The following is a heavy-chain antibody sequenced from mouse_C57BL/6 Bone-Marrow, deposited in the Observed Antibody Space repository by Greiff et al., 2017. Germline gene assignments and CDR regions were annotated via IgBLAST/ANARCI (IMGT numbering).Heavy chain of an antibody. D-gene: IGHD2-1*01. CDR1: GCNINDDY. CDR3: NSLPKNY. Sequence: VQLQQSGPELVRPGASVKLSCTASGCNINDDYMHWVKQRPEQGLEWIGWIDPENGDAGYASKFQGKATITVDTSSNTAYLQLSSLTSEDTAVYYRNSLPKNYWGQGTTVTVSS. J-gene: IGHJ2*01. V-gene: IGHV14-4*01. CDR2: IDPENGDA.